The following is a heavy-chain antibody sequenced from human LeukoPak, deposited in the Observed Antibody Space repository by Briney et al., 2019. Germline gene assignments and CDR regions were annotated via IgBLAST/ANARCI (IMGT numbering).Heavy chain of an antibody. CDR1: GYTFTSYD. CDR2: INPNSGGT. V-gene: IGHV1-2*02. D-gene: IGHD3-10*01. Sequence: ASVKVSCKASGYTFTSYDINWVRQATGQGLEWMGWINPNSGGTNYAQKFQGRVTMTRDTSISTAYMELSRLRSDDTAVYYCARGPLLWFGELSGKDYYYYMDVWGKGTTVTISS. J-gene: IGHJ6*03. CDR3: ARGPLLWFGELSGKDYYYYMDV.